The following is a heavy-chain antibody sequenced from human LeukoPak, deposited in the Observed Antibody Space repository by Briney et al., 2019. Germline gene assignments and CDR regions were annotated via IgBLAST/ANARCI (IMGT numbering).Heavy chain of an antibody. CDR1: GFTFNSYG. J-gene: IGHJ3*02. CDR3: ARGPYSYDSSGAFDI. D-gene: IGHD3-22*01. V-gene: IGHV3-23*01. Sequence: GGSLRLSCAASGFTFNSYGMSWVRQAPGKGLEWVSAISGSGGSTYYADSVKGRFTISRDNSKNTLYLQMNSLRAEDTAVYFCARGPYSYDSSGAFDIWGQGTMVTVSS. CDR2: ISGSGGST.